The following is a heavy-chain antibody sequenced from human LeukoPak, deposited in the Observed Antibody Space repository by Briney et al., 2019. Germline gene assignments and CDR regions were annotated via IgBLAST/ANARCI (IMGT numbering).Heavy chain of an antibody. CDR2: INHSGST. J-gene: IGHJ5*02. CDR3: AREPVVSHGWFDP. V-gene: IGHV4-34*01. Sequence: SETLSLTCAVYGGSFSGYYWSWIRQPPGKGLEWIGEINHSGSTNYNPSLESRVTISVDTSKNQFSLKLSSVTAADTAVYYCAREPVVSHGWFDPWGQGTLVTVSS. CDR1: GGSFSGYY. D-gene: IGHD2/OR15-2a*01.